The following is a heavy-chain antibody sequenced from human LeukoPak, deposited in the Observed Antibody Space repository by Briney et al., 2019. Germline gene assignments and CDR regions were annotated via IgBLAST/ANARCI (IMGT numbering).Heavy chain of an antibody. J-gene: IGHJ5*02. CDR1: GYTFTSYD. CDR2: MNPNSGNT. CDR3: ARGRSSWYGDNWFDP. D-gene: IGHD6-13*01. Sequence: GASVKVSCKASGYTFTSYDINWVRQATGQGLEWMGWMNPNSGNTGYAQKFQGRVTMTRNTSISTAYMELSSLRSEDTAVYYCARGRSSWYGDNWFDPWAREPWSPSPQ. V-gene: IGHV1-8*01.